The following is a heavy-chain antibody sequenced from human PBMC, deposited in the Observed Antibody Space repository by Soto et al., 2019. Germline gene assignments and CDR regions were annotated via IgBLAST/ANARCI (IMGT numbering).Heavy chain of an antibody. D-gene: IGHD4-4*01. J-gene: IGHJ4*02. V-gene: IGHV1-69*04. CDR1: GGTFSSYT. Sequence: SVKVSCKASGGTFSSYTIIWVRQAPGQGLEWMGRIIPILGIANYAQKFQGRVTITADKSTSTAYMELSSLRSEDTAVYYCARDKGSNYAFDYWGQGTLVTVSS. CDR2: IIPILGIA. CDR3: ARDKGSNYAFDY.